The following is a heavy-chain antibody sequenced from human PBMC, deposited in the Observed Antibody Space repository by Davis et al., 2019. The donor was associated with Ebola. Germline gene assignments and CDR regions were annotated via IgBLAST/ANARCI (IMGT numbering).Heavy chain of an antibody. CDR2: FDPEDGET. J-gene: IGHJ4*02. CDR3: ATEIVSYGAFDY. CDR1: GYTLTELS. V-gene: IGHV1-24*01. Sequence: AASVKVSCKVSGYTLTELSIHWVRQAPGKGLEWMGNFDPEDGETIYAQKFQGRVTMTEDTSTDTAYMELSSLRSEDTAVYYCATEIVSYGAFDYWGQGTLVTVSS. D-gene: IGHD4-17*01.